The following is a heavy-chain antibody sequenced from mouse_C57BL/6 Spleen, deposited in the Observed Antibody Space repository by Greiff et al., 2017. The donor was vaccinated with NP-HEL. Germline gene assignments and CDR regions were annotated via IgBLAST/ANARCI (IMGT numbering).Heavy chain of an antibody. CDR3: TTFDYDDGGYYAMDY. D-gene: IGHD2-4*01. CDR1: GFNIKDYY. CDR2: IDPEDGDT. J-gene: IGHJ4*01. Sequence: EVKLEESGAELVRPGASVKLSCTASGFNIKDYYMHWVKQRPEQGLEWIGRIDPEDGDTEYAPKFQGKATMTADTSSNTAYLQLSSLTSEDTAVYYCTTFDYDDGGYYAMDYWGQGTSVTVSS. V-gene: IGHV14-1*01.